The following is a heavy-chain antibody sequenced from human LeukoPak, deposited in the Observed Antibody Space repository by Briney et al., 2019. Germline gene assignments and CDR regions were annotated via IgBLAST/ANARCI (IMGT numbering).Heavy chain of an antibody. J-gene: IGHJ4*02. CDR1: GFTFSDYF. CDR2: ISSSSSYT. V-gene: IGHV3-11*05. D-gene: IGHD3-22*01. CDR3: ARVSLSDDSSGYSFDY. Sequence: GGSLRLSCAASGFTFSDYFMSWIRQAPGKGLEWVSYISSSSSYTNYADSVKGRFTISRDNAKNSLYLQMNSLRAEDTAVYYCARVSLSDDSSGYSFDYWGQGTLVTVSS.